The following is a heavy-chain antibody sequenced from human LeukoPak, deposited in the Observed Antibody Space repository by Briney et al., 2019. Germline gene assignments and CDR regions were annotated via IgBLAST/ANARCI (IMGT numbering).Heavy chain of an antibody. CDR1: GGSTGSYY. J-gene: IGHJ3*02. D-gene: IGHD4-23*01. CDR2: IYYSGST. Sequence: SETLSLTCTISGGSTGSYYWTWIRQPPGKGLEWIGYIYYSGSTNCNPSVKSRVAMSVDTSKKQFSLKLSSLTAADTDVYYCARGGTAVIAPYAFDIWGQGTMVTVSS. CDR3: ARGGTAVIAPYAFDI. V-gene: IGHV4-59*01.